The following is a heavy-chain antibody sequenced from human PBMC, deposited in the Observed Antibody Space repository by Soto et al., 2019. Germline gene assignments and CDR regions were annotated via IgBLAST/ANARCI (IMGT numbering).Heavy chain of an antibody. D-gene: IGHD2-15*01. J-gene: IGHJ6*02. CDR1: GGTFSSYA. CDR3: ASVETQRYYYGMDV. V-gene: IGHV1-69*13. Sequence: PVNVSSKAPGGTFSSYAISWVRQAPGQGLEWMGGIIPIFGTADYAQKFQGRVTITADESTSTAYMELSSLRSEDMAVYYCASVETQRYYYGMDVWGQGTTVTVSS. CDR2: IIPIFGTA.